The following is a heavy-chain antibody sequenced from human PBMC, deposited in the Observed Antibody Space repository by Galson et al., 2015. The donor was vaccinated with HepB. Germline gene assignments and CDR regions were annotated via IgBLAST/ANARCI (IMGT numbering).Heavy chain of an antibody. D-gene: IGHD2-15*01. CDR2: INAGNGNT. V-gene: IGHV1-3*01. Sequence: SVKVSCKASGYTFTSYAMHWVRQAPGQRLEWMGWINAGNGNTKYSQKFQGRVTITRDTSASTAYMELSSLRSEDTAVYYCARDDICSGGSCYSYYGMDVWGQGTTVTVSS. J-gene: IGHJ6*02. CDR3: ARDDICSGGSCYSYYGMDV. CDR1: GYTFTSYA.